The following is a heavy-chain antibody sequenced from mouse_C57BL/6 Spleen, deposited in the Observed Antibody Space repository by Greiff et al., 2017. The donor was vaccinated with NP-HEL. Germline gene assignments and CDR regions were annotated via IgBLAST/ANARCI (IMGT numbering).Heavy chain of an antibody. CDR3: TRWGLLRYYFDY. J-gene: IGHJ2*01. D-gene: IGHD1-1*01. CDR1: GYTFTDYE. V-gene: IGHV1-15*01. Sequence: QVQLQQSGAELVRPGASVTLSCKASGYTFTDYEMHWVKQTPVHGLDWIGAIDPETGGTAYNQKFKGKAILTADKSSSTAYMELRSLTSEDSAVYYCTRWGLLRYYFDYWGQGTTLTVSS. CDR2: IDPETGGT.